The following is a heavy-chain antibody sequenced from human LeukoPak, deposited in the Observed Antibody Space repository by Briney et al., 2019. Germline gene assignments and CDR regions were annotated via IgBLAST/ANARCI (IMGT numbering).Heavy chain of an antibody. D-gene: IGHD2-15*01. CDR2: FYPGDSDT. J-gene: IGHJ4*02. V-gene: IGHV5-51*01. CDR1: GYSFTSYW. Sequence: GESLKISCKGSGYSFTSYWIGWVPQMPGKGLEWMGIFYPGDSDTRYSPSFQGQVTISADKSISTAYLQCSSLKASDTAMYYCARRGYCSGGSCYGVETDYWGQGTLVTVSS. CDR3: ARRGYCSGGSCYGVETDY.